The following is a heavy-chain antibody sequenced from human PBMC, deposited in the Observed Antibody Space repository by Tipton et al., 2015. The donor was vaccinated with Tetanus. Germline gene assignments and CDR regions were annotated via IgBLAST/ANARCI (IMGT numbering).Heavy chain of an antibody. V-gene: IGHV4-39*02. Sequence: TLSLTCTVSGASIRGGTFYWGWIRQPPGKGLEWIGRIYESGDTYYIPSLKNRVTISVDTSTNQFSLKLNSMAAADTGVYYCARDQSGYFTPFDYWGQGKLVTVSS. CDR3: ARDQSGYFTPFDY. CDR1: GASIRGGTFY. D-gene: IGHD3-3*01. CDR2: IYESGDT. J-gene: IGHJ4*02.